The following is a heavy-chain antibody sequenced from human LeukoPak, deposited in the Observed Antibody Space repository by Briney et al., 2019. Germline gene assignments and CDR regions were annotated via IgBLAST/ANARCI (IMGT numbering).Heavy chain of an antibody. D-gene: IGHD4-17*01. CDR3: ANLPYGDLPEGDAFDI. Sequence: GGSLRLSCAASGFTFSSYAMSWVRQAPGKGPEWVSAISGSGGSTYYADSVKGRFTISRDNSKNTLYLQMNSLRAEDTAVYYCANLPYGDLPEGDAFDIWGQGTMVTVSS. CDR1: GFTFSSYA. J-gene: IGHJ3*02. V-gene: IGHV3-23*01. CDR2: ISGSGGST.